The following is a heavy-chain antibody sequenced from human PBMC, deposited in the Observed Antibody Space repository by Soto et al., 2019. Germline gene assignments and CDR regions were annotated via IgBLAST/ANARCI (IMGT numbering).Heavy chain of an antibody. CDR3: AKELPDIVVVEPLESWFDP. J-gene: IGHJ5*02. CDR1: GFTFSSYA. V-gene: IGHV3-23*01. Sequence: GGSLRLSCAASGFTFSSYAMSWVRQAPGKGLEWVSAISGSGGSTYYADSVKGRFTISRDNSKNTLYLQVNSLRAEDTAVYYCAKELPDIVVVEPLESWFDPWGQGTLVTVSS. CDR2: ISGSGGST. D-gene: IGHD2-15*01.